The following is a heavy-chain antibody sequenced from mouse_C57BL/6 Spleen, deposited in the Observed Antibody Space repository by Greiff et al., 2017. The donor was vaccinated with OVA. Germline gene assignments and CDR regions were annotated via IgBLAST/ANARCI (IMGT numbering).Heavy chain of an antibody. J-gene: IGHJ2*01. D-gene: IGHD1-1*01. CDR2: IYPGDGDP. Sequence: QVQLQQSGAELVKPGASVKISCKASGYAFSSYWMNWVKQRPGKGLEWIGQIYPGDGDPNYNGKFKGKATLTADKSSSTAYMQLSSLTSEDSAVYFCARSVVATRYFDYWGQGTTLTVSS. CDR3: ARSVVATRYFDY. V-gene: IGHV1-80*01. CDR1: GYAFSSYW.